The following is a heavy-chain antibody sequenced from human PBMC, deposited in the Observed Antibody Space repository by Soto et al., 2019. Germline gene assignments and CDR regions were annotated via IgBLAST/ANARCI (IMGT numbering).Heavy chain of an antibody. J-gene: IGHJ4*02. CDR1: GFSLTTSGVG. Sequence: QITLNESGPTQVKPRQTLTLTCTFSGFSLTTSGVGVGWIRQSPRKAPEWLALIYWDDDKRYSPSLKRRLTITTDTPKNQVVLTMADLDPADTATYYCAHRVLRTVFGLVTTTAIYFDFWGQGTPVAVSS. CDR3: AHRVLRTVFGLVTTTAIYFDF. CDR2: IYWDDDK. D-gene: IGHD3-3*01. V-gene: IGHV2-5*02.